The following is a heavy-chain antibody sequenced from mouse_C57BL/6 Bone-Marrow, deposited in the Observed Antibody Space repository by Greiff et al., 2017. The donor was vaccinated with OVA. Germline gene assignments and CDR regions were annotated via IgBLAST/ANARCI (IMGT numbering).Heavy chain of an antibody. CDR2: INPYNGDT. Sequence: EVQLQQSGPELVKPGDSVKISCKASGYSFTGYFMNWVMQSHGKSLEWIGRINPYNGDTFYNQKFKGKATLTVDKSSSTAHMELRSLTSEDSAVYYCARSGYYGSSGDYFAYWGQGTTLTVSS. V-gene: IGHV1-20*01. J-gene: IGHJ2*01. CDR1: GYSFTGYF. D-gene: IGHD1-1*01. CDR3: ARSGYYGSSGDYFAY.